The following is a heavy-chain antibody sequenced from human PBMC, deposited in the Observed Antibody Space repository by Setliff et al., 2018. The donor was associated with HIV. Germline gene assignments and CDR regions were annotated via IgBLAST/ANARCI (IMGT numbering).Heavy chain of an antibody. J-gene: IGHJ4*02. CDR2: ISSANTYI. CDR1: GFAFNTYT. V-gene: IGHV3-21*06. Sequence: GGSLRLSCAASGFAFNTYTMNWVRQAPGKGLEWVSSISSANTYIYYADSMKGRITISRDNAKNSLYLQMNSLRAEDTAVYYCAREWDTDMAHLDYWGQGTMVTVSS. D-gene: IGHD5-18*01. CDR3: AREWDTDMAHLDY.